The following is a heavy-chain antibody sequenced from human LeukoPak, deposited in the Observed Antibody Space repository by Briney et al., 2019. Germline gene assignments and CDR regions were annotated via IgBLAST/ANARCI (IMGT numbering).Heavy chain of an antibody. CDR2: ISAYNGNT. Sequence: ASVKDSCKASGYTFTSYGISWVRQAPGQGLEWMRWISAYNGNTYYAQKLQGRVTMTTDTSTSTAYMELRSLRSDDTAVYYCASMVLRSRGAFDIWGQGTMVTVSS. J-gene: IGHJ3*02. CDR3: ASMVLRSRGAFDI. D-gene: IGHD4/OR15-4a*01. V-gene: IGHV1-18*04. CDR1: GYTFTSYG.